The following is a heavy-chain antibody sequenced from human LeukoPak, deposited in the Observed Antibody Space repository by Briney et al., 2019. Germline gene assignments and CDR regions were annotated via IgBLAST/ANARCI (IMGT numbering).Heavy chain of an antibody. CDR3: AKSGEWDYGDYDDY. CDR1: GGSISSSNW. D-gene: IGHD4-17*01. J-gene: IGHJ4*02. Sequence: SETLSLTCAVSGGSISSSNWWSWVRQPPGKGLGWIGEIYHSGSTNYNPSLKSRVTISVDKSKNQFSLKLSSVTAADTAVYYCAKSGEWDYGDYDDYWGQGTLVTVSS. CDR2: IYHSGST. V-gene: IGHV4-4*02.